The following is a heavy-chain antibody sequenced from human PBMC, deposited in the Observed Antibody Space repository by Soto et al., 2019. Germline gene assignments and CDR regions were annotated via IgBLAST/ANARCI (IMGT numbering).Heavy chain of an antibody. CDR2: IYYSGST. D-gene: IGHD6-19*01. Sequence: QVQLQESGPGLVKPSETLSLTCTVSGGSISSYYWSWIRQPPGKGLEWIGYIYYSGSTNYNPSLKRRVTISVDTSKNQFSLKRSSVTAADTAVYYCARVGSGYSSGWYDYWGQGTLVTVSS. J-gene: IGHJ4*02. V-gene: IGHV4-59*01. CDR1: GGSISSYY. CDR3: ARVGSGYSSGWYDY.